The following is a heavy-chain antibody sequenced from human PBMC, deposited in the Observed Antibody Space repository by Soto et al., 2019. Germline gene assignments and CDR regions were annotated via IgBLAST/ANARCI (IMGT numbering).Heavy chain of an antibody. J-gene: IGHJ5*02. CDR3: ASQYYDFWSGYYLNWFDP. CDR2: IYYSGST. CDR1: GGSISSGGYY. V-gene: IGHV4-31*03. Sequence: LSLTCTVSGGSISSGGYYWSWIRQHPGKGLEWIGYIYYSGSTYYNPSLKSRVTISVDTSKNQFSLKLSSVTAADTAVYYCASQYYDFWSGYYLNWFDPWGQGTLVTVSS. D-gene: IGHD3-3*01.